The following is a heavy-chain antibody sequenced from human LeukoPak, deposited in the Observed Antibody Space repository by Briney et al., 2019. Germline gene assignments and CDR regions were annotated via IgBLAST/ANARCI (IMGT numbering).Heavy chain of an antibody. CDR3: AKALGYCSSTSRYNYYYGMDV. V-gene: IGHV5-51*01. Sequence: GESLKISCKGSGYSFTSYWIAWVRQMPGKGLEWMGIIYPGDSDTRYSPSFQGQVTIPADKSISTAYLQWSSLKASDTAMYYCAKALGYCSSTSRYNYYYGMDVWGQGTTVTVSS. CDR1: GYSFTSYW. CDR2: IYPGDSDT. J-gene: IGHJ6*02. D-gene: IGHD2-2*01.